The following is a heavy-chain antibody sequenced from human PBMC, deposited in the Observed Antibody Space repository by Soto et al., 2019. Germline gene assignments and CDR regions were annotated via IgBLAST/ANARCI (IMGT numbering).Heavy chain of an antibody. CDR1: GYSFTSYW. Sequence: PGESLKISCKGSGYSFTSYWISWVRQMPGKGLEWMGRIDPSDSYTNYSPSFQGHVTISADKPISTAYLQWSSLKASDTAMYYCARHAIDLDNVDTAMVTAYWGQGTLVTVSS. D-gene: IGHD5-18*01. CDR2: IDPSDSYT. CDR3: ARHAIDLDNVDTAMVTAY. J-gene: IGHJ4*02. V-gene: IGHV5-10-1*01.